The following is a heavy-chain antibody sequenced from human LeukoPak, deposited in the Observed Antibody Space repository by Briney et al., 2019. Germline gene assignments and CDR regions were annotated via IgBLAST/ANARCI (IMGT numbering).Heavy chain of an antibody. CDR1: GLTFSSYA. Sequence: GGSLRLSCAASGLTFSSYAMSWDRQAPGKGLEWVSAISGSGGSTYYADSVKGRFTISRDNSKNTLYLQMNSLRAEDTAVYYCAKAAVWGSYRNNYFDYWGQGTLVTVSS. CDR3: AKAAVWGSYRNNYFDY. D-gene: IGHD3-16*02. CDR2: ISGSGGST. J-gene: IGHJ4*02. V-gene: IGHV3-23*01.